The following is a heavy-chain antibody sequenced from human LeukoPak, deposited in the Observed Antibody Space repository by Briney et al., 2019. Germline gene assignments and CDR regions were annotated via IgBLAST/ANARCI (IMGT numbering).Heavy chain of an antibody. Sequence: EASVKVSCKASGYTFTSYGISWVRQAPGQGLEWMGWISAYNGNTNYAQKLQGRVTMTTDTSTSTAYMELRSLRSDDTAVYYCARFGDDTSGSYNVDYWGQGTLVTVSS. CDR3: ARFGDDTSGSYNVDY. J-gene: IGHJ4*02. CDR1: GYTFTSYG. CDR2: ISAYNGNT. V-gene: IGHV1-18*01. D-gene: IGHD3-10*01.